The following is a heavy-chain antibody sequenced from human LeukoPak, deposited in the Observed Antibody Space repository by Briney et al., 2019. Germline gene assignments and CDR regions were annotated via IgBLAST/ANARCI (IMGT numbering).Heavy chain of an antibody. CDR1: GFTLRNYW. CDR2: ISGDGSVT. CDR3: ARYSSSSGGASYYLDY. V-gene: IGHV3-74*01. J-gene: IGHJ4*01. Sequence: GGSLRLSCTASGFTLRNYWMRWVRQVPGKRLVWVSRISGDGSVTNYADSVQGRFTISRDNAKNIVYLQINSLRSEDTAVYYCARYSSSSGGASYYLDYWGHGALVTVSS. D-gene: IGHD6-6*01.